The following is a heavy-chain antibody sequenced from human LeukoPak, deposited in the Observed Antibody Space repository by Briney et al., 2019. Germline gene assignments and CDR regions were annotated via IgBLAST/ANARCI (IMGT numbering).Heavy chain of an antibody. J-gene: IGHJ6*02. CDR1: GGSISSGSYY. Sequence: SETLSLTCTVSGGSISSGSYYWSWIRQPAGTGLEWIGRIYTSGSTNYNPSLKSRVTISVDTSKNQFSLKLSSVTAADTAVYYCARGGGRDFWSGYYRPYYYGMDVWGQGTTVTVSS. CDR2: IYTSGST. CDR3: ARGGGRDFWSGYYRPYYYGMDV. D-gene: IGHD3-3*01. V-gene: IGHV4-61*02.